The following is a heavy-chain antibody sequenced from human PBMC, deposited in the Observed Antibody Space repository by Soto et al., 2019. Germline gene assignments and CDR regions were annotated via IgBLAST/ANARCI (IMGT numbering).Heavy chain of an antibody. J-gene: IGHJ3*01. CDR3: AEDQGIAASHGID. V-gene: IGHV3-30*18. CDR1: GFTFNNYG. D-gene: IGHD6-13*01. CDR2: ISSDGSDK. Sequence: QVQLVESGGGVVQPGTSMRLSCAASGFTFNNYGMHWVRQAPGTGLEWVAAISSDGSDKYYADSVKGRLTISRDNSKNTLYLQMHSLRAEETAVYYCAEDQGIAASHGIDWGQGTMVTVSS.